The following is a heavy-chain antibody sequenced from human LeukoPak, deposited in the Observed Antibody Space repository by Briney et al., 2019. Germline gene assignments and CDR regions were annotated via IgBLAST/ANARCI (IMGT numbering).Heavy chain of an antibody. D-gene: IGHD1-1*01. V-gene: IGHV3-21*01. J-gene: IGHJ5*02. CDR1: GFTFSYYT. CDR2: ISSTGSSI. Sequence: GGSLRLSCAASGFTFSYYTMSWVRQAPGKGLEWVSSISSTGSSIYYADSVKGRFTISRDNARNSLYLQMSSLRVEDTAVYYCARDDVAWNDVHWFDPWGQGTLVTVSS. CDR3: ARDDVAWNDVHWFDP.